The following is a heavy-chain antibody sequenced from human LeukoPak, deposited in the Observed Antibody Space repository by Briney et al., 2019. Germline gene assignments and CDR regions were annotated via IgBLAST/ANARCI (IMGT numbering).Heavy chain of an antibody. CDR3: ARSGYTRFDY. D-gene: IGHD5-24*01. CDR2: ISSSGGST. V-gene: IGHV3-23*01. J-gene: IGHJ4*02. CDR1: GFIFSSYA. Sequence: GGSLRLSCAASGFIFSSYAMSWVRQAPGKGLQWVSGISSSGGSTYYVDSVKGRFTISTDNSKNTLYLQMNSLRVEDTAVYYCARSGYTRFDYWGQGALVTVSS.